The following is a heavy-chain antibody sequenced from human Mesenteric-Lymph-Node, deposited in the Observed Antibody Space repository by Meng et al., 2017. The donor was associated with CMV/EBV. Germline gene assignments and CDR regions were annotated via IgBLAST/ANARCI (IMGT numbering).Heavy chain of an antibody. CDR2: IKQDGTEK. Sequence: GESLKISCAASGFTFSTYWMSWVRQAPGKGLEWVANIKQDGTEKYYVDSVKGRFTISRDNARNSLFLHMNSLRAEDTAVYYCARGREWELDYWGQGTLVTVSS. V-gene: IGHV3-7*01. J-gene: IGHJ4*02. CDR3: ARGREWELDY. CDR1: GFTFSTYW. D-gene: IGHD1-1*01.